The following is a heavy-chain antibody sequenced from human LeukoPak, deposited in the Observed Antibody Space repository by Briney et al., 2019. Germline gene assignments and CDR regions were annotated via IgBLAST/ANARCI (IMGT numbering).Heavy chain of an antibody. CDR2: IYYSGST. CDR3: ARGHFDSLYSDAFDI. CDR1: GGSVSSGSYY. J-gene: IGHJ3*02. V-gene: IGHV4-61*01. Sequence: SETLSLTCTVSGGSVSSGSYYWSWIRQPPGKGLEWIGYIYYSGSTNYNPSLKSRVTISVDTSKNQFSLKLSSVTAADTAVYYCARGHFDSLYSDAFDIWGQGTMVTVSS. D-gene: IGHD3-9*01.